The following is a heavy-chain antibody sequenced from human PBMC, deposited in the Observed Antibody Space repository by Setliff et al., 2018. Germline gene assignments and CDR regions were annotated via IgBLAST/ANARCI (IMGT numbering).Heavy chain of an antibody. CDR3: ARIGHFDFWRGFGVGAFDL. D-gene: IGHD3-3*01. J-gene: IGHJ3*01. CDR1: GASVSNVNYY. V-gene: IGHV4-39*01. Sequence: PSETLSLTCSVSGASVSNVNYYWGWIRQPPGKGLEWVASIYHSGKTYSNPSFKSRVNMSLDKSKNQFSLKLASVTAADTALYYCARIGHFDFWRGFGVGAFDLWGHGSVVTVSS. CDR2: IYHSGKT.